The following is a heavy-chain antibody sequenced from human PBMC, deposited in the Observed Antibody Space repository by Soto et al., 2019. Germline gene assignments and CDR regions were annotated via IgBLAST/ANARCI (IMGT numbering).Heavy chain of an antibody. V-gene: IGHV3-23*01. D-gene: IGHD3-10*01. CDR1: GFTFSSYA. J-gene: IGHJ4*02. Sequence: EVQLLESGGGLVQPGGSLRLSCAASGFTFSSYAMSWVRQAPGKGLEWVSAISGSGGSTYYADSVKGRFTISRDNSKSTLHRQMKILRAEDTSVYNCAPHLWFEEIYYWCKRILVTVSS. CDR3: APHLWFEEIYY. CDR2: ISGSGGST.